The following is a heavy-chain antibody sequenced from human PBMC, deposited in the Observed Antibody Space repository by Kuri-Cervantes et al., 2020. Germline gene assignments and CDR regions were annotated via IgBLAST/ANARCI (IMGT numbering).Heavy chain of an antibody. D-gene: IGHD5-18*01. Sequence: ASVKVSCKASGYIFTGNFMHWVRQAPGQGLEWMGWINTKSGGTNYAQNLQGRVTMTTDTSTSTAYMELRSLRSDDTAVYYCAREGDNYGYGESDYWGQGTQVTVSS. CDR3: AREGDNYGYGESDY. CDR1: GYIFTGNF. CDR2: INTKSGGT. J-gene: IGHJ4*02. V-gene: IGHV1-2*02.